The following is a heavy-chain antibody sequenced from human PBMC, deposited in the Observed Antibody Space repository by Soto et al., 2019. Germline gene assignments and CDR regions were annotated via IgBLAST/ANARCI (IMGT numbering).Heavy chain of an antibody. CDR3: ARGRYGDY. D-gene: IGHD1-1*01. V-gene: IGHV1-18*01. Sequence: QVHLVQSGAEVKKPGASVKVSCKGSGYTFTSYGITWVRQAPGQGLEWMGWISAHNGNTNYAQKLQGRVTVTRDTSTRTAYMELRSLRPDDTAVYYWARGRYGDYWGQGALVTVSS. CDR1: GYTFTSYG. CDR2: ISAHNGNT. J-gene: IGHJ4*02.